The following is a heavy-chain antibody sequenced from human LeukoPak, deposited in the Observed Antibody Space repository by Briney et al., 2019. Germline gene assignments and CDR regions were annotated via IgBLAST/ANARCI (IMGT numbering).Heavy chain of an antibody. CDR2: IKQDGSEK. Sequence: GGSLRLSCAASGFTFSSYWMSWVRQAPGKGLEWVANIKQDGSEKYYVDSVKGRFTISRDNAKNSLYLQMNSLRAEDTAVYYCAREDDFWSTQAAFDIWGQGTMVTVSS. V-gene: IGHV3-7*01. CDR3: AREDDFWSTQAAFDI. CDR1: GFTFSSYW. J-gene: IGHJ3*02. D-gene: IGHD3-3*01.